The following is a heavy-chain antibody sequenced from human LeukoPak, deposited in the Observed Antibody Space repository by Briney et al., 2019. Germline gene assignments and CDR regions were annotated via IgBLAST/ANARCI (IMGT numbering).Heavy chain of an antibody. CDR1: GGTFSSYA. CDR2: IIPIFGTA. D-gene: IGHD3-3*01. CDR3: ARGRGADFWSGYANDY. Sequence: GSSVKVSCKASGGTFSSYAISWVRQAPGQGLEWMGGIIPIFGTANYAQKFQGRVTITADESTSTAYMELSSLRSEDTAVYYCARGRGADFWSGYANDYWGQGTLVTVSS. V-gene: IGHV1-69*01. J-gene: IGHJ4*02.